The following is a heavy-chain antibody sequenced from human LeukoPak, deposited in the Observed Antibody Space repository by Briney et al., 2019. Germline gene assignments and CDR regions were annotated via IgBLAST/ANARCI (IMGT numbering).Heavy chain of an antibody. V-gene: IGHV1-46*01. J-gene: IGHJ6*03. Sequence: ASVKVSCKASGYTFGIYYMHWVRQAPGQGLEWMGIINPGGGFTRYAQSFQGRVTLTSDTSTNTIYMELSSLRSEDTAVYYCARDGARYTSSNTDYMDVWGKGTTVTVSS. CDR1: GYTFGIYY. CDR2: INPGGGFT. D-gene: IGHD6-13*01. CDR3: ARDGARYTSSNTDYMDV.